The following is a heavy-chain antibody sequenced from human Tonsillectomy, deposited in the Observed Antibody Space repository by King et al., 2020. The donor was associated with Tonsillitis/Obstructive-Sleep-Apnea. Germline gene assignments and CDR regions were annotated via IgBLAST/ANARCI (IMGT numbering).Heavy chain of an antibody. CDR3: AKAGSWMNSAYNYSFDY. CDR1: GFTFDDYT. CDR2: ITWDGDTT. D-gene: IGHD1-1*01. Sequence: VKLVESGGVVVQPGGSLRLSCAASGFTFDDYTMHWVRQAPGKGLEWVSLITWDGDTTYYGDSVKGRFTISRDNSKKSLYLQMNSLTTEDTALYYCAKAGSWMNSAYNYSFDYWGQGTLVTVSS. J-gene: IGHJ4*02. V-gene: IGHV3-43*01.